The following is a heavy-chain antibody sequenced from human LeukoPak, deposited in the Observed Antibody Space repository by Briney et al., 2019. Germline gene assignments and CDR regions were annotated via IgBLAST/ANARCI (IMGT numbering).Heavy chain of an antibody. V-gene: IGHV3-7*05. Sequence: GGSQRLSCAASGFTFSDHWMSWVRQAPGKGLEWVANIKADGSEKLYVDSVKGRFTISRDNAKKSVYLQMNSLRAEDTAVYYCARVPASPVPFDSWGQGTLVTVSS. J-gene: IGHJ4*02. CDR1: GFTFSDHW. CDR2: IKADGSEK. CDR3: ARVPASPVPFDS.